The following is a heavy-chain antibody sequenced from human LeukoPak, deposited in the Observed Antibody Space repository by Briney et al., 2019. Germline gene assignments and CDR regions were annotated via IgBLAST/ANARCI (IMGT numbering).Heavy chain of an antibody. Sequence: KTSETLSLTCTVSGGSISSYYWSWIRQPPGKGLEWIGYIYYSGSTNYNPSLKSRVTISVDTSKNQFSLKLSSVTAADTAVYYCARLDYDILTGYSYYFDYWGQGTLVTVSS. CDR1: GGSISSYY. CDR2: IYYSGST. CDR3: ARLDYDILTGYSYYFDY. J-gene: IGHJ4*02. V-gene: IGHV4-59*08. D-gene: IGHD3-9*01.